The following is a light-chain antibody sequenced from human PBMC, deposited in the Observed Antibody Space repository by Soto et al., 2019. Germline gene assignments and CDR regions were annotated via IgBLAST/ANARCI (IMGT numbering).Light chain of an antibody. V-gene: IGKV3-11*01. CDR1: QSVNIY. CDR3: VQRVNWWT. CDR2: DAS. J-gene: IGKJ1*01. Sequence: ELVLTQSPATLSLSPGEISTLSCRASQSVNIYLAWYQQKPGQAPRLLIYDASNRATGIPARFSGSGSGTDFTLTSSSLEPEDFAIYYCVQRVNWWTFGQGTKVDFK.